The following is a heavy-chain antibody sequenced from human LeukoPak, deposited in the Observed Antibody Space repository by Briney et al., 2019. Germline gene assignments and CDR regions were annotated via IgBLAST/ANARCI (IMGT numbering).Heavy chain of an antibody. CDR3: ASGPLGWSDY. J-gene: IGHJ4*02. D-gene: IGHD1-26*01. CDR1: GLRFSSYG. Sequence: GGSLRLPCVASGLRFSSYGMNWVRQAPGKGLEWTSFISSSGTTSYADSVNGRFTISRDNGKNSLYLQMTSLRDEDTAVYYCASGPLGWSDYWGQGALVTVSS. CDR2: ISSSGTT. V-gene: IGHV3-48*02.